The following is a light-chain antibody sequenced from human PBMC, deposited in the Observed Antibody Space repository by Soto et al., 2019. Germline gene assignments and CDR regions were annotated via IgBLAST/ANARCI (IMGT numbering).Light chain of an antibody. CDR2: EGN. V-gene: IGLV6-57*04. CDR1: SGNIASNY. Sequence: NFMLTQPHSVSESPGKTVTISCTRSSGNIASNYVQWYQQRPGSAPTTVIYEGNLRPSGVPDRFSGSIDRSSNSASLTISGLKTEDEADYFCQSYGSGIQGVFGGGTKLTVL. J-gene: IGLJ3*02. CDR3: QSYGSGIQGV.